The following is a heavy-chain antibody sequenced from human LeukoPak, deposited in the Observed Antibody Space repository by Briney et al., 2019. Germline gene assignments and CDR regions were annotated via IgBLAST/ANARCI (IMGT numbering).Heavy chain of an antibody. CDR1: GFTFSSYS. Sequence: GGSLRLSCAASGFTFSSYSMNWVRQAPGKGLEWVSSISSSSSYIYYADSVKGRFTISRDNAKNSLYLQMNSMRAEDTAVYYCARVSLLRAWPSLDYWGQGTLVTVSS. CDR3: ARVSLLRAWPSLDY. V-gene: IGHV3-21*01. J-gene: IGHJ4*02. CDR2: ISSSSSYI. D-gene: IGHD5-12*01.